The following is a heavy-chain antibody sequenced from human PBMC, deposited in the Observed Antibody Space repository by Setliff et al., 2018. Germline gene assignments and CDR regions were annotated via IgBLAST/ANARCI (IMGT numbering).Heavy chain of an antibody. D-gene: IGHD3-22*01. J-gene: IGHJ4*02. CDR3: ARVAPHYYDSSGPSFDY. V-gene: IGHV1-46*01. CDR2: INPSGGST. CDR1: GYTFTSYY. Sequence: ASVKVSCKASGYTFTSYYMHWVRQAPGQGLEWMGIINPSGGSTSYAQKFQGRVTMTRDTSMSTVYMELSSLRSEDTAVYYCARVAPHYYDSSGPSFDYWGQGTLVTVSS.